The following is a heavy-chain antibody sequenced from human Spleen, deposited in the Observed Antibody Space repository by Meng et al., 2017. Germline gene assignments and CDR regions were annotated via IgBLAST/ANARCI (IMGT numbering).Heavy chain of an antibody. D-gene: IGHD5-18*01. CDR3: ARDDGGYSYGYDYYYGMDV. J-gene: IGHJ6*02. CDR2: ISSSSSYI. CDR1: GFTFSSHV. V-gene: IGHV3-21*01. Sequence: GESLKISCAASGFTFSSHVMNWVRQAPGKGLEWVSSISSSSSYIYYADSVKGRFTISRDNAKNSLYLQMNSLRAEDTAVYYCARDDGGYSYGYDYYYGMDVWGQGTTVTVSS.